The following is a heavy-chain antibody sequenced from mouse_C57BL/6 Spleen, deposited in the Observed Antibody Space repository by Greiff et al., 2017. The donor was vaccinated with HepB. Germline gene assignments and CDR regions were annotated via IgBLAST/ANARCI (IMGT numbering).Heavy chain of an antibody. J-gene: IGHJ2*01. CDR2: INPYNGGT. V-gene: IGHV1-19*01. CDR3: ARPLDGYSPFDY. D-gene: IGHD2-3*01. Sequence: VQLQQSGPVLVKPGASVKMSCKASGYTFTDYYMNWVKQSHGKSLEWIGVINPYNGGTSYNQKFKGKATLTVDKSSSTAYMELNSLTSEDSAVYYCARPLDGYSPFDYWGQGTTLTVSS. CDR1: GYTFTDYY.